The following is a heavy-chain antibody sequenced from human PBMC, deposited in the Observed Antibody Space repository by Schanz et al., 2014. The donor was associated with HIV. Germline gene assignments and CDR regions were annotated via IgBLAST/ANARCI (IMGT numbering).Heavy chain of an antibody. V-gene: IGHV3-NL1*01. CDR2: IRGGGAGT. J-gene: IGHJ6*02. CDR1: GFNFNSYG. D-gene: IGHD1-26*01. CDR3: AREREESIAYYYYGMDV. Sequence: QVQLVESGGGVVQPGRSLRLSCVASGFNFNSYGMHWVRPAPGKGLEWVSAIRGGGAGTYYADSVKGRLTISRDNSKNTLYLQMNSLRAEDTAVYYCAREREESIAYYYYGMDVWGRGTLVSVSS.